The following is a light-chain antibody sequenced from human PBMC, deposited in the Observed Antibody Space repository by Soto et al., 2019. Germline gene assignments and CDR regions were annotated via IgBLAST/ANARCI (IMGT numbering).Light chain of an antibody. J-gene: IGLJ1*01. CDR2: EGS. Sequence: QSALTQPASVSGSPGEWLTISCTGTSSDVGSYNLVSWYQQYPGKAPKLMIYEGSKRPSGVSNRFSGSKSGNTASLTISGLQAEDEADYYCCAHAGSSTSLYVFGPGTKVTVL. CDR1: SSDVGSYNL. CDR3: CAHAGSSTSLYV. V-gene: IGLV2-23*01.